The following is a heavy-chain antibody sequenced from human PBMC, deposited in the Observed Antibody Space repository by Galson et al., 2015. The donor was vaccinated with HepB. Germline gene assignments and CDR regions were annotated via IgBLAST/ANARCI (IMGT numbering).Heavy chain of an antibody. CDR2: IYHTGST. Sequence: ETLSLTCTVSGGSISSSSYYWGWIRQPPGKGLEWIGSIYHTGSTYYNPSLKSRVTISVDTSKNQFSLKLSSVTAADTAVYYCARRIGLQGIYYFDYWGQGTLVTVSS. CDR3: ARRIGLQGIYYFDY. V-gene: IGHV4-39*01. J-gene: IGHJ4*02. D-gene: IGHD4-11*01. CDR1: GGSISSSSYY.